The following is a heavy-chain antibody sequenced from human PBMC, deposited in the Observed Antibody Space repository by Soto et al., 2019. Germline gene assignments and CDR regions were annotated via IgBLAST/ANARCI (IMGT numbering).Heavy chain of an antibody. D-gene: IGHD3-3*01. J-gene: IGHJ6*02. CDR1: GFTVSSNY. Sequence: GGSLRLSCAASGFTVSSNYMSWVRQAPGKGLEWVSVIYSGGSTYYADSVKGRFTISRDNSKNTLYLQMNSLRAEDTAVYYCARDRITIFGVVIPSDGMDVWGQGTTVTVSS. CDR2: IYSGGST. CDR3: ARDRITIFGVVIPSDGMDV. V-gene: IGHV3-66*01.